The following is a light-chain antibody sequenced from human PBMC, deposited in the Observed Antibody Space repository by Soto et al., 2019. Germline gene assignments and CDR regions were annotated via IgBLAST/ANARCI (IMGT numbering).Light chain of an antibody. CDR1: QSIGSTY. CDR2: DAS. Sequence: EIVLTQSPGTLSLSPGERATLSCRASQSIGSTYLAWYQQKPGQAPRLLIYDASSRATGIPDRFSGSGSGTDFTLTISRLQPEDFAVYYCHHYGRSPGTFGQGTKVDIK. J-gene: IGKJ1*01. V-gene: IGKV3-20*01. CDR3: HHYGRSPGT.